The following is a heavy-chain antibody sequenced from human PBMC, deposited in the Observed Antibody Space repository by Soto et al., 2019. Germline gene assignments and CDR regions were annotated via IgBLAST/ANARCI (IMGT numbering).Heavy chain of an antibody. CDR3: ARVISATRWFDS. CDR1: GGTFSSYA. CDR2: ISAYNGNT. Sequence: ASVKVSCKASGGTFSSYAISWVRQAPGQGLEWMGWISAYNGNTNYAQKLQGRVTMTTDTSTSTAYMELRSLRSDDTAVYYCARVISATRWFDSWGQGTLVTVSS. D-gene: IGHD3-16*02. J-gene: IGHJ5*01. V-gene: IGHV1-18*01.